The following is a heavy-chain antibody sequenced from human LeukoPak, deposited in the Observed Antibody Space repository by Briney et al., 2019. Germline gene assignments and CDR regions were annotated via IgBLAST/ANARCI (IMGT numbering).Heavy chain of an antibody. D-gene: IGHD3-22*01. J-gene: IGHJ5*02. Sequence: ASVKVSCKASGYTFTGYYMHWVRQAPGQGLEWMGWINPNSGGTNYAQKFQGRVTMTRDTSISAAYMELSRLRSDDTAVYYCAREGPHYDSSGYYGGWFDPWGQGTLVTVSS. CDR3: AREGPHYDSSGYYGGWFDP. CDR1: GYTFTGYY. V-gene: IGHV1-2*02. CDR2: INPNSGGT.